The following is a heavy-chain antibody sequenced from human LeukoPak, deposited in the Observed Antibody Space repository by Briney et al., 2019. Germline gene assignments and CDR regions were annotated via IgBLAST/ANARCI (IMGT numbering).Heavy chain of an antibody. J-gene: IGHJ4*02. V-gene: IGHV4-38-2*02. CDR1: GYSITNGFY. CDR3: ARTIAAAGDYFDY. Sequence: SETLSLTCTVFGYSITNGFYWDWIRKPPGKGLEWIGSMFYSDNTYYNPSLKSRVTISVDTSNNQFSLRLSSVTAADTAVYYCARTIAAAGDYFDYWGQGTLVTVSS. D-gene: IGHD6-13*01. CDR2: MFYSDNT.